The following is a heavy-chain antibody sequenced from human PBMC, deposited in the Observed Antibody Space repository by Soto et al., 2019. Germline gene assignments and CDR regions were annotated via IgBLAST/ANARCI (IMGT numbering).Heavy chain of an antibody. CDR1: GYSFKNYA. CDR2: SNEGSGNT. D-gene: IGHD3-3*02. V-gene: IGHV1-3*01. Sequence: QVQLVQSGPEVKRPGASVRISCRTAGYSFKNYAIHWVRQAPGKKLEWMGWSNEGSGNTRYSQKFQGRMSIARDTSASTSYLGLRSLTSEDTAIYFCARDDRTISGAVTLDYWGPGTLVTVSS. J-gene: IGHJ4*02. CDR3: ARDDRTISGAVTLDY.